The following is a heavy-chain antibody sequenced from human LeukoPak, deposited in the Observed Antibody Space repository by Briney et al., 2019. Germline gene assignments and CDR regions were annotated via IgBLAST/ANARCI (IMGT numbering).Heavy chain of an antibody. CDR2: ISGSGGST. D-gene: IGHD3-3*01. Sequence: PGGSLRLSCAASGFTFSSYGMSRVRQAPGKGLEWVSAISGSGGSTYYADSVKGRSTISRDNSKNTLYLQMNSLRAEDTAVYYCTREDYDDSGAWYFDLWGRGTLVTVSS. CDR3: TREDYDDSGAWYFDL. V-gene: IGHV3-23*01. CDR1: GFTFSSYG. J-gene: IGHJ2*01.